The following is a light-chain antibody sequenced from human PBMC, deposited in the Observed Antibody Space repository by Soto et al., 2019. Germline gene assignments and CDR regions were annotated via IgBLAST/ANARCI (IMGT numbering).Light chain of an antibody. CDR1: QALVFSDGNTY. Sequence: DIVMTQSPLSLPVTLGQPASISCRSSQALVFSDGNTYLNWFQQRPGQSPRLLIYDVSKRDSGVPDRFSGSGSRTYFTLKISRVEAEDVGVYYCMQGTHWPWTFGQGTKVEI. V-gene: IGKV2-30*01. J-gene: IGKJ1*01. CDR2: DVS. CDR3: MQGTHWPWT.